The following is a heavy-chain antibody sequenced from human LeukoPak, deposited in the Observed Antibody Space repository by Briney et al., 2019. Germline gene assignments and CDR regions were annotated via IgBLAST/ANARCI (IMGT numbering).Heavy chain of an antibody. V-gene: IGHV5-51*01. Sequence: GESLKISCKGSGYSFSSYWIGWVRQMPGKGLEWMGLIYPGDSHTTYSPSFQGQVTISADKSISTAYLRWSSLKASDTAMYYCARLCCSNWYEADYWGQGTLVTVSS. CDR2: IYPGDSHT. J-gene: IGHJ4*02. D-gene: IGHD6-13*01. CDR1: GYSFSSYW. CDR3: ARLCCSNWYEADY.